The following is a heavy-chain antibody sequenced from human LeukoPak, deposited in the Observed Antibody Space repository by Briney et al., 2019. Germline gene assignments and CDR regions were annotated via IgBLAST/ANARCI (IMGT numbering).Heavy chain of an antibody. Sequence: SGGSLRLSCAASGFTFSSYAMSWVRQAPGKGLEWVSAISGSGGSTYYADSVKGRFTISRDNSKNTLYLQMNSLRAEDTAVYYCAKDEAPLRYFDWLVPDYWGQGTLVTVSS. V-gene: IGHV3-23*01. CDR1: GFTFSSYA. J-gene: IGHJ4*02. CDR2: ISGSGGST. D-gene: IGHD3-9*01. CDR3: AKDEAPLRYFDWLVPDY.